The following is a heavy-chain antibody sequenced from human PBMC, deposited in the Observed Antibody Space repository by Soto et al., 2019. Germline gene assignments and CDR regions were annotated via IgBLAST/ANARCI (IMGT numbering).Heavy chain of an antibody. CDR1: GGSISSYY. CDR2: IYYSGST. J-gene: IGHJ6*03. D-gene: IGHD2-2*01. Sequence: SETLSLTCTVSGGSISSYYWSWIRQPPGKGLEWIGYIYYSGSTNYNPSLKSRVTISVDTSKNQFSLKLSSVTAADTAVYYCARGLVVVPAAIHLWDSYYYYYMDVWGKGTTVTVSS. V-gene: IGHV4-59*01. CDR3: ARGLVVVPAAIHLWDSYYYYYMDV.